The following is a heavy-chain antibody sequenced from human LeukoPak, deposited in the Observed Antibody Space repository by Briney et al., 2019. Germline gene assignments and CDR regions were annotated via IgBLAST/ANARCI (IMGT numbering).Heavy chain of an antibody. J-gene: IGHJ4*02. CDR1: GFTFGSFA. Sequence: GSLRLSCAASGFTFGSFAMHWVRQAPGKGLEWVAVISYDGSNKYYADSVKGRFTISRDNSKNTLYPQMNSLRAEDTAVYYCARDTASVPLYYYDSSGYIDYWGQGTLVTVSS. CDR3: ARDTASVPLYYYDSSGYIDY. V-gene: IGHV3-30*04. D-gene: IGHD3-22*01. CDR2: ISYDGSNK.